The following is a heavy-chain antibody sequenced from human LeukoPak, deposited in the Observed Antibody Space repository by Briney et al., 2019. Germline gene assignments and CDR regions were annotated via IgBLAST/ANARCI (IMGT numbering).Heavy chain of an antibody. CDR2: ISGSGGST. CDR1: GFTFSSYA. J-gene: IGHJ4*02. D-gene: IGHD5-18*01. CDR3: AKGHTAMVVNYFDY. V-gene: IGHV3-23*01. Sequence: GGFLRLSCAASGFTFSSYAMSWVRQAPGKGLEWVSAISGSGGSTYYADSVKGRFTISRDNSKNTLYLQMNSLRAEDTAVYYCAKGHTAMVVNYFDYWGQGTLVTVSS.